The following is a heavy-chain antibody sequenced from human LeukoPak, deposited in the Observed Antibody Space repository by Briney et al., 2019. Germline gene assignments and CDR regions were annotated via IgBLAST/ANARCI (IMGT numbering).Heavy chain of an antibody. CDR3: ARGVSVVVSDAFDI. CDR2: ISYDGSNK. V-gene: IGHV3-30-3*01. D-gene: IGHD3-22*01. Sequence: PGGSLRLSCAASGFTFSSYAMHWVRQAPGKGLEWVAVISYDGSNKYYADSVKGRFTISRDNSKNTLYLQMNSLRAEDTAVYYCARGVSVVVSDAFDIWGQGTMVTVSS. CDR1: GFTFSSYA. J-gene: IGHJ3*02.